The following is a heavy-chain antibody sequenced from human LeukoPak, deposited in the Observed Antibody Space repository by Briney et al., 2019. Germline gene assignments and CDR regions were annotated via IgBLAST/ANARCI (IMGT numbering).Heavy chain of an antibody. CDR2: IYYNGST. V-gene: IGHV4-59*01. CDR1: GGSISSYY. J-gene: IGHJ6*02. CDR3: ARVVVLSAAMRLDYYYYYGMDV. D-gene: IGHD2-2*01. Sequence: SETLSLTCTVSGGSISSYYWSWIRQPPGKGLEWIGYIYYNGSTNYNPSLKSRVTISVDTSKNQFSLKLSSVTAADTAVYYCARVVVLSAAMRLDYYYYYGMDVWGQGTTVTVSS.